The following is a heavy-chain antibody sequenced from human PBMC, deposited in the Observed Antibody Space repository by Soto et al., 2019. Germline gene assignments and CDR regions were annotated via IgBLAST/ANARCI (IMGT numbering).Heavy chain of an antibody. J-gene: IGHJ6*02. Sequence: EVQLVESGGGLVQPGRSLRLSCAASGFTFDDYAMHWVRQAPGKGLEWLSGISWNSGSIGYADSVKGRFTISRDNAKNSLYLQMNSLRAEDTALYYCAKSIAPTGMDVWGQGTTVTVSS. V-gene: IGHV3-9*01. CDR1: GFTFDDYA. D-gene: IGHD6-6*01. CDR2: ISWNSGSI. CDR3: AKSIAPTGMDV.